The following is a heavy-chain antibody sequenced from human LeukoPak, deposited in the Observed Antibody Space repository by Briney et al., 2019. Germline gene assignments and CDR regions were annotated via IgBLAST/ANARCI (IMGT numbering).Heavy chain of an antibody. Sequence: GRSLRLSCAASGFPFSSYGMHWVRQAPGKGLEWVAVISYYGSNKFYADSVKGRFTISRDNSKNTLYLQRNSLVAQDTAVCYCAKANFFDMGGQGTMDTVSS. D-gene: IGHD5-24*01. J-gene: IGHJ3*02. CDR2: ISYYGSNK. V-gene: IGHV3-30*18. CDR3: AKANFFDM. CDR1: GFPFSSYG.